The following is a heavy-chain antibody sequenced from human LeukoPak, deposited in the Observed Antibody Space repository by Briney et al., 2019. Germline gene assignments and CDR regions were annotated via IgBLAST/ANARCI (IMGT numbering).Heavy chain of an antibody. Sequence: GGSLRLSCAASGFTFSSYWMSWVRQAPGKGLEWVSAISGRGTSTYLTDSVRGRFTISRDNSKNTLYLQMNSLRAEDTAVYYCAKGGYYYDSSGYASRGYYFDYWGQGTLVTVSS. J-gene: IGHJ4*02. CDR2: ISGRGTST. CDR1: GFTFSSYW. D-gene: IGHD3-22*01. CDR3: AKGGYYYDSSGYASRGYYFDY. V-gene: IGHV3-23*01.